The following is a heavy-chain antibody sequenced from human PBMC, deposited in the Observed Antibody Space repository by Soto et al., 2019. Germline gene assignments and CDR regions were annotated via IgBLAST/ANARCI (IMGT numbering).Heavy chain of an antibody. Sequence: QVQLVESGGGVVQPGRSLRLSCAASGFTFSSYGVHWVRQAPGKGLEWVAVISYDGSNKHYADSVKGRFTISGDNSKNTLDLQMNSLRVEDTAVYYCAKDTYYYDRSGYYTYDYWGQGTLVTVSS. CDR1: GFTFSSYG. J-gene: IGHJ4*02. CDR3: AKDTYYYDRSGYYTYDY. D-gene: IGHD3-22*01. CDR2: ISYDGSNK. V-gene: IGHV3-30*18.